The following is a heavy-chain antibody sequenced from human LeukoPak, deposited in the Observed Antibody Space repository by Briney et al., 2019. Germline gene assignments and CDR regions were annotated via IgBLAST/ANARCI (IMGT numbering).Heavy chain of an antibody. D-gene: IGHD2-2*01. CDR2: IYPGGSDT. J-gene: IGHJ4*02. CDR1: GYSSSTYW. Sequence: GESLKISCKGSGYSSSTYWIGWVRQMPGKGLEWMGIIYPGGSDTRYSPSFQGQVTISADESVSAAYLQWGSLEASDTAMYYCARLSPLGYCSSTSCPGYFDYWGQGTLVTVSS. V-gene: IGHV5-51*01. CDR3: ARLSPLGYCSSTSCPGYFDY.